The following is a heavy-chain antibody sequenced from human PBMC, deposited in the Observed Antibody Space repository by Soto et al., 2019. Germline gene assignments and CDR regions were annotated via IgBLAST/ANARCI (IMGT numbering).Heavy chain of an antibody. CDR3: ARDFLSGKP. Sequence: GGSLRLSCVDSGFSMYDYGMNWVRQAPGKGLEWVSYISSSSGVIYYADSVKGRFTISRDNAKNSVYLQMDRVRDEDTAVYYCARDFLSGKPWGQGTLVTVSS. D-gene: IGHD3-10*01. V-gene: IGHV3-48*02. CDR2: ISSSSGVI. CDR1: GFSMYDYG. J-gene: IGHJ5*02.